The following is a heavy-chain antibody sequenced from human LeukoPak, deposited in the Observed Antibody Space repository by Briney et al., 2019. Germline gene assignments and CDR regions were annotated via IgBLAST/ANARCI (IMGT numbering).Heavy chain of an antibody. CDR1: GFTFISYA. Sequence: GGSLRLSCAASGFTFISYAMSWFRQAPGKGLEWVSAISGSGGSTYYADSVKGRFTISRDNSKNTLYLQMNSLRAEDTAVYYCAKGRVAAASAGSYWGQGTLVTVSS. D-gene: IGHD6-13*01. CDR3: AKGRVAAASAGSY. CDR2: ISGSGGST. V-gene: IGHV3-23*01. J-gene: IGHJ4*02.